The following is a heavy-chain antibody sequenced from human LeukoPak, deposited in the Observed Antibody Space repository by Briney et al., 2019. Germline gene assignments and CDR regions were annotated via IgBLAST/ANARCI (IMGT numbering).Heavy chain of an antibody. V-gene: IGHV4-30-2*01. J-gene: IGHJ6*02. CDR1: GGSISSGGYY. CDR3: ARYYYGSGSYYNGGYYYGLDV. Sequence: SETLSLTCAVSGGSISSGGYYWSWIRQPPGKGLEWIGYINHSGSTYYNPSLKSRVTISVDRSKNQFSLKLSSVTAADTAGYYCARYYYGSGSYYNGGYYYGLDVWGQGTRVTV. CDR2: INHSGST. D-gene: IGHD3-10*01.